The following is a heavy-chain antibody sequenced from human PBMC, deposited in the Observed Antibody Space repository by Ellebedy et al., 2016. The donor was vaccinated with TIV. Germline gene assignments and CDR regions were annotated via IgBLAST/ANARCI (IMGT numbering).Heavy chain of an antibody. Sequence: GGSLRLXXAASGFTFSSYAMSWVRQAPGKGLEWVSAISGSGGSTYYADSVKGRFTISRDNSKNMLFMQMNSLRAEDTGIYYCTKDLGGYYPDAFDVWGQGAMVTVSA. D-gene: IGHD1-26*01. J-gene: IGHJ3*01. CDR3: TKDLGGYYPDAFDV. CDR1: GFTFSSYA. V-gene: IGHV3-23*01. CDR2: ISGSGGST.